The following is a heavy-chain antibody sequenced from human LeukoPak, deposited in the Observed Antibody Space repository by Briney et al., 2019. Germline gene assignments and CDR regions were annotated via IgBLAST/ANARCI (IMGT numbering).Heavy chain of an antibody. CDR3: AKYGPQDSGSSHFDY. Sequence: GGALRLSCAASGFTFSSYAMSWVRQAPGKGLEWVSAIRDSGSSTHYADSVKGRFTTSRGNSKNTLFLQMNSLRAEDTAIYYCAKYGPQDSGSSHFDYWGQGALVTVSS. D-gene: IGHD1-26*01. CDR1: GFTFSSYA. J-gene: IGHJ4*02. CDR2: IRDSGSST. V-gene: IGHV3-23*01.